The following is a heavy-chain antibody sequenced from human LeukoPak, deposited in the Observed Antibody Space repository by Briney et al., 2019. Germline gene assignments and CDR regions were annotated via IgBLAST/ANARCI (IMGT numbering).Heavy chain of an antibody. CDR1: GRSISSYY. CDR2: IYYSGTT. Sequence: SETLSLTCTVSGRSISSYYWSWIRQRPGKGLEWIGYIYYSGTTNYNPSLKSRVTISVDTSKNQFSLKLSSVTAADTAVYYCARRDSYGWFYFDYWGQGTLVTVSS. D-gene: IGHD5-18*01. CDR3: ARRDSYGWFYFDY. V-gene: IGHV4-59*08. J-gene: IGHJ4*02.